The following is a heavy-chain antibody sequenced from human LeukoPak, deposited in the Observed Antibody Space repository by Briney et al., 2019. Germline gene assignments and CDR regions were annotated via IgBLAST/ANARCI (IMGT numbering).Heavy chain of an antibody. V-gene: IGHV3-23*01. Sequence: GGSLRLSCAASGFTFSSYAMSWVRQAPGKGLEWVSAISGSGGSTYYADSVKGRFTISRDNSKNTLYLQMNSLRAEDTAVYYCAKGGRVVVVPAAWERGGKYSSSSFNYYYMDVWGKGTTVTVSS. J-gene: IGHJ6*03. CDR2: ISGSGGST. D-gene: IGHD2-2*01. CDR3: AKGGRVVVVPAAWERGGKYSSSSFNYYYMDV. CDR1: GFTFSSYA.